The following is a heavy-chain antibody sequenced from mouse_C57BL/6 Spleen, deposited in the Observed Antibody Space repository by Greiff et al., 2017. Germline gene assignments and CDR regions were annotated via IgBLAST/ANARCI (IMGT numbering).Heavy chain of an antibody. D-gene: IGHD1-1*01. V-gene: IGHV5-4*01. CDR1: GFTFSSYA. CDR2: ISDGGSYT. Sequence: EVKVVESGGGLVKPGGSLKLSCAASGFTFSSYAMSWVRQTPEKRLEWVATISDGGSYTYYPDNVKGRFTISRDNAKNNLYLQMSHLKSEDTAMYYCARDPYGSSSPFDYWGQGTTLTVSS. CDR3: ARDPYGSSSPFDY. J-gene: IGHJ2*01.